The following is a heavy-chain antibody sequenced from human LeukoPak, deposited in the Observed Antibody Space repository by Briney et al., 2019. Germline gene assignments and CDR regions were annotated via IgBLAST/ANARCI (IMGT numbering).Heavy chain of an antibody. J-gene: IGHJ4*02. V-gene: IGHV3-23*01. D-gene: IGHD5-12*01. CDR1: GFTFSSYA. CDR2: ISGSGGST. CDR3: ASDKGRRWLGFDY. Sequence: GGSLRLSCAASGFTFSSYAMSWVRQAPGKGLEWVSGISGSGGSTYYADSVKGRFTISRDNSKNTLYLQMNSLRAEDTAVYYCASDKGRRWLGFDYWGQGTLVTVSS.